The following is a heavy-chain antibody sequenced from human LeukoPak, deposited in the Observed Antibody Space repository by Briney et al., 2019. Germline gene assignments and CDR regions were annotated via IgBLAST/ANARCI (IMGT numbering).Heavy chain of an antibody. CDR3: ARGRRNYYYYYGMDV. CDR2: INHSGST. Sequence: PSETLSLTCAVYGGPFSGYYWSWIRQPPGEGLEWIGEINHSGSTNYNPSLKSRVTISVDTSKNQFALKLSSVTAADTAVYYCARGRRNYYYYYGMDVWGKGTTVTVSS. J-gene: IGHJ6*04. CDR1: GGPFSGYY. V-gene: IGHV4-34*01. D-gene: IGHD1-1*01.